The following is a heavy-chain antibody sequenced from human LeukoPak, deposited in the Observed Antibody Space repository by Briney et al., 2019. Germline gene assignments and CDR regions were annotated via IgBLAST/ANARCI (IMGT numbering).Heavy chain of an antibody. Sequence: GGSLRLSCAASGFTLSSYWMSWVRQAPGKGLEWVANIKEDGSEKYYVDSVKGRFTISRDNAKNSLYLHMNSLTAEDTAMYYCARDWVAGVPFDAFDIWAKGQWSASLQ. J-gene: IGHJ3*02. V-gene: IGHV3-7*03. CDR3: ARDWVAGVPFDAFDI. CDR1: GFTLSSYW. CDR2: IKEDGSEK. D-gene: IGHD3-10*01.